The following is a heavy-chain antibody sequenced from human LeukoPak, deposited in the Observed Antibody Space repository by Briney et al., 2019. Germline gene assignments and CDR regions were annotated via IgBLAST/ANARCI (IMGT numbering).Heavy chain of an antibody. CDR2: ISSDGSNK. V-gene: IGHV3-30*18. J-gene: IGHJ4*02. D-gene: IGHD2-21*02. Sequence: GGSLRLSCAVSGLTLSTYGMHSVRQAPGKGLGRVAVISSDGSNKFYAGSVKGRFTISRDGSKNTLYLQMTSLRPDDTAVYFCAKPQVTANWYYFHYWGQGTLVTVSS. CDR3: AKPQVTANWYYFHY. CDR1: GLTLSTYG.